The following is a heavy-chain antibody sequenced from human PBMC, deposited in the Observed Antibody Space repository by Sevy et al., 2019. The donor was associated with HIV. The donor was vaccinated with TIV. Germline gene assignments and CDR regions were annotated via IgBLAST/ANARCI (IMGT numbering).Heavy chain of an antibody. Sequence: GGSLRLSCAASGFSFSDYALSWVRQAPGKGLEWVSSMSGSGGSTYYADSVKGRFTISRDTSKNPLYLQMNSVRAGDTAVYYCARDDVLMLPAVFDYWGQGTLVTVSS. V-gene: IGHV3-23*01. J-gene: IGHJ4*02. CDR1: GFSFSDYA. CDR2: MSGSGGST. CDR3: ARDDVLMLPAVFDY. D-gene: IGHD2-8*01.